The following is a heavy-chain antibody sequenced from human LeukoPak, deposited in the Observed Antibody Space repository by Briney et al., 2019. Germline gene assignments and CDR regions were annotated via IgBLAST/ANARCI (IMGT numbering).Heavy chain of an antibody. J-gene: IGHJ5*02. V-gene: IGHV1-2*02. CDR3: ARSTVGYCSGGSCYSGDNWFDP. CDR2: MNPNSGGT. CDR1: GYTFTSYD. Sequence: GASVKVSCKASGYTFTSYDINWVRQATGQGLEWMGWMNPNSGGTNYAQKFQGRVTMTRDTSISTAYMELSRLRSDDTAVYYCARSTVGYCSGGSCYSGDNWFDPWGQGTLVTVSS. D-gene: IGHD2-15*01.